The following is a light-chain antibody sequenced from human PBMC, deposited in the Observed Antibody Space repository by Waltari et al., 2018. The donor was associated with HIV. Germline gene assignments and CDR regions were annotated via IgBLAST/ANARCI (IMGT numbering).Light chain of an antibody. V-gene: IGLV1-47*01. CDR1: NSNIGSNF. Sequence: QSGLTQPPSASGTPGQRLSISCAGNNSNIGSNFVFWYRQIPGAAPTLLVYRNNQRPSGVGDRFSGSRSGASASLGISGLRVEDEADYYCASWDDGLRGHVFGSGTTVSV. J-gene: IGLJ1*01. CDR3: ASWDDGLRGHV. CDR2: RNN.